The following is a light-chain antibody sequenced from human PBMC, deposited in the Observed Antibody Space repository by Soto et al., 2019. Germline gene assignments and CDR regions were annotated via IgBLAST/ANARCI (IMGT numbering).Light chain of an antibody. CDR3: ASWDDSLNALV. CDR2: TND. Sequence: QSVLTQPPSASGTPEQRVTISCSGSTSNIGNNPVNWYQQLPGTAPKLLIFTNDQRPSGVPDRFSGSKSGTSASLAISGLQSEDEADYYCASWDDSLNALVFGGGTKVTVL. V-gene: IGLV1-44*01. J-gene: IGLJ3*02. CDR1: TSNIGNNP.